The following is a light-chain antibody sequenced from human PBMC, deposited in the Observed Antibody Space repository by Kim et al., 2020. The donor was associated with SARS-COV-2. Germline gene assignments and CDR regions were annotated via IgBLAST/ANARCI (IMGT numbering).Light chain of an antibody. J-gene: IGKJ5*01. Sequence: EIVLTQSPDTLSLSPGARATLSCRASQGLSTNLAWYQQRPGQAPMLLIYDASSRATGIPVRFSGSGSGTDFTLTISSLEPEDFAVYYCQQRSNWPSITFGQGTRLEIK. CDR3: QQRSNWPSIT. CDR1: QGLSTN. CDR2: DAS. V-gene: IGKV3-11*01.